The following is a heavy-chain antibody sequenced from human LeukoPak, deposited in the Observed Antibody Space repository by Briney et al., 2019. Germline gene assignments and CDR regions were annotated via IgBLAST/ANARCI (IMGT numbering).Heavy chain of an antibody. CDR3: AREETRSSGWYYYYGMDV. Sequence: SVKVSCKASGGTFSSYAISWVRQAPGQGLEWMGGIIPIFGTANYAQKFQGRVTITADESTSAAYMELSSLRSEDTAVYYCAREETRSSGWYYYYGMDVWGQGTTVTVSS. D-gene: IGHD6-19*01. V-gene: IGHV1-69*13. CDR1: GGTFSSYA. CDR2: IIPIFGTA. J-gene: IGHJ6*02.